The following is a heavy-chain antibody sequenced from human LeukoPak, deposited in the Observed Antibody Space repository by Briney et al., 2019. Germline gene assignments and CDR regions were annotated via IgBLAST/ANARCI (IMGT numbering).Heavy chain of an antibody. CDR3: AKDRALSPNY. CDR2: IWYDGSNK. D-gene: IGHD3-16*02. Sequence: GGSLRLSXAASGFTFSSYGMHWVRQAPGKGLEWVAVIWYDGSNKYYADSVKGRFTISRDNSKNTLYLQMNSLRAEDTAVYYCAKDRALSPNYWGQGTLVTVSS. V-gene: IGHV3-33*06. CDR1: GFTFSSYG. J-gene: IGHJ4*02.